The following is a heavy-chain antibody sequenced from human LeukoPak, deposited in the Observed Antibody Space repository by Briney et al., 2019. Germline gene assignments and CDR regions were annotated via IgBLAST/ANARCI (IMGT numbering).Heavy chain of an antibody. CDR2: IKQDGSEK. J-gene: IGHJ6*03. V-gene: IGHV3-7*01. D-gene: IGHD1-26*01. CDR1: GFTFGSYW. Sequence: GGSLRLSCAASGFTFGSYWMSWVRQAPGKGLEWVANIKQDGSEKYYVDSVKGRFTISRDNAKNSLYLQMNSLRAEDTAVYYCARVKMGATVSDYYYYYMDVWGKGTTVTVSS. CDR3: ARVKMGATVSDYYYYYMDV.